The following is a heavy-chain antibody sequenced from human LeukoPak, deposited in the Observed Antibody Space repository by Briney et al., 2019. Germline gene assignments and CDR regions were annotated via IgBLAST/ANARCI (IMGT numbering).Heavy chain of an antibody. V-gene: IGHV1-46*01. Sequence: GASVKGSCKASGYTFTSYYMHWVRQAPGQGLEWMGIINPSGGSTSYAQKFQGRVTMTRDTSTSTVYMEVSSLRSEDTAVYYCARDSGYDLRVLDYYGMDVWGQGTTVTVSS. J-gene: IGHJ6*02. CDR2: INPSGGST. CDR3: ARDSGYDLRVLDYYGMDV. CDR1: GYTFTSYY. D-gene: IGHD5-12*01.